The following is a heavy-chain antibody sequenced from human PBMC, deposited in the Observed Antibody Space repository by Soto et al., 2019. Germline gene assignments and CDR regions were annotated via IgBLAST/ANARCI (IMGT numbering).Heavy chain of an antibody. CDR3: ARLSTAAAGTYYYGMDV. Sequence: GESLKISCKGSGYSFTSYWISWVRQMPGKGLEWMGRIDPSDSYTNYSPSFQGHVTISADKSISTAYLQWSSLKASDTAMYYCARLSTAAAGTYYYGMDVWGQGTTVTVSS. CDR2: IDPSDSYT. CDR1: GYSFTSYW. V-gene: IGHV5-10-1*01. D-gene: IGHD6-13*01. J-gene: IGHJ6*02.